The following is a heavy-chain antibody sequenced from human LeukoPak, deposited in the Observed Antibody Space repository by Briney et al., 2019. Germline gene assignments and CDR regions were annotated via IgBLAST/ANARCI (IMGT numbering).Heavy chain of an antibody. CDR1: GFTFSSSA. CDR2: ISNNGGYT. J-gene: IGHJ4*02. Sequence: GGSLRLSCAASGFTFSSSAMSWVRQAPGKGLEWVSAISNNGGYTYYADSVQGRFTISRDNSKSTLCLQMNSLRAEDTAVYYCGKSRSGWQYYFDYWGQGTLVTVSS. V-gene: IGHV3-23*01. CDR3: GKSRSGWQYYFDY. D-gene: IGHD6-19*01.